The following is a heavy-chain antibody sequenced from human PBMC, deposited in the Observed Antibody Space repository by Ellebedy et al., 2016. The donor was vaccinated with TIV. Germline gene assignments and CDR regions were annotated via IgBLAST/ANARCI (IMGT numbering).Heavy chain of an antibody. Sequence: MPSETLSLSCTVSGGPISSSSYYWGWIRQPPGEGLEWVGSIDYSGSTYYNPSLKSRVTISVDTSKNQFSLKLSSVTAAATAVYYCARHQKGSSWYGCWFDPWGQGTLVTVSS. CDR1: GGPISSSSYY. J-gene: IGHJ5*02. CDR3: ARHQKGSSWYGCWFDP. D-gene: IGHD6-13*01. CDR2: IDYSGST. V-gene: IGHV4-39*01.